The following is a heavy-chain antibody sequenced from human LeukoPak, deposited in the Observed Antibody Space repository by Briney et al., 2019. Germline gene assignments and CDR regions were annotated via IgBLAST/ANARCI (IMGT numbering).Heavy chain of an antibody. D-gene: IGHD3-10*01. Sequence: GGSLRLSCAASGFTFSSYAMSWVRQAPGKGLEWVSAISDSGGSTYYADSVKGRFTISRDNSKNTLYLQMNSLRAEDTAVYYCAKDRDGSGSSLFNWFDPWGQGTLVTVSS. V-gene: IGHV3-23*01. CDR3: AKDRDGSGSSLFNWFDP. CDR2: ISDSGGST. J-gene: IGHJ5*02. CDR1: GFTFSSYA.